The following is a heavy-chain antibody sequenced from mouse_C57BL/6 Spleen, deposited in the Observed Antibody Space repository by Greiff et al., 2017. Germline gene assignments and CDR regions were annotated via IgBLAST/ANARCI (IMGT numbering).Heavy chain of an antibody. Sequence: QVQLKQPGAELVRPGSSVKLSCKASGYTFTSYWMHWVKQRPIQGLEWIGNIDTSDSETHYNQKFKDKATLTVDKSSSTAYMQLSSLTSEDSAVYYCARGGFGRLEGDYWGQGTTLTVSS. CDR3: ARGGFGRLEGDY. CDR1: GYTFTSYW. D-gene: IGHD2-2*01. V-gene: IGHV1-52*01. J-gene: IGHJ2*01. CDR2: IDTSDSET.